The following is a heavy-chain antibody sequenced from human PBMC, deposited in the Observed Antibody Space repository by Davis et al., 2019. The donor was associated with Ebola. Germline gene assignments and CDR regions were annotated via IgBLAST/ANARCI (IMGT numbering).Heavy chain of an antibody. Sequence: PSETLSLTCTVSGVSISRHYWSWIRQPPGKGLEWIGFIYDSGRTNYNPSLKSRVTISADTSKNQFSLNLSSVTAADTAVYFCARFGGGAYWGQGTLVTVSP. CDR1: GVSISRHY. D-gene: IGHD3-16*01. V-gene: IGHV4-59*11. CDR3: ARFGGGAY. CDR2: IYDSGRT. J-gene: IGHJ4*02.